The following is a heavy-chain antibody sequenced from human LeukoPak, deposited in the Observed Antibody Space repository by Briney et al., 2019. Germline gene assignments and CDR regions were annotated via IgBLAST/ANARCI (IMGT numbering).Heavy chain of an antibody. Sequence: GGSLRLSCAASGFTFSSYGMHWVRQAPGKGLEWVAFIRYDGSNKYYADSVKGRFTISRDNSKNTLYLQMNSLRAEDTAVYYCARVSSWYRAADYWGQGTLVTVSS. D-gene: IGHD6-13*01. CDR2: IRYDGSNK. J-gene: IGHJ4*02. V-gene: IGHV3-30*02. CDR1: GFTFSSYG. CDR3: ARVSSWYRAADY.